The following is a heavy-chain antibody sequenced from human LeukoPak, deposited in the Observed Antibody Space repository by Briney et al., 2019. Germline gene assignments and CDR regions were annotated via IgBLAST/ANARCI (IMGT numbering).Heavy chain of an antibody. Sequence: GGSLRLSCAASGFTFSTYYMNWVRQAPGKGLEWVSFITGSSSYIYYTDSVKGRFTISRDNAKNSLFLQMNSLRDEDTAVYYCASGFGSSPYFDYWGQGTLVTVSS. J-gene: IGHJ4*02. CDR3: ASGFGSSPYFDY. D-gene: IGHD6-6*01. V-gene: IGHV3-21*01. CDR1: GFTFSTYY. CDR2: ITGSSSYI.